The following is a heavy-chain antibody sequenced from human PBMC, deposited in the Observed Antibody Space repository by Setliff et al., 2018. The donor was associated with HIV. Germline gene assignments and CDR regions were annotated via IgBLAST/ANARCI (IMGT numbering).Heavy chain of an antibody. Sequence: PSETLSLTCAVYGGSFSGYYWSWIRQPPGKGLEWIGEINHSGSTNYNPSLKSRVTISVDTSKNQFSLKLSSVTAAETAVYYCARDGIAVAGTAFDIWGQGTMVTVSS. V-gene: IGHV4-34*01. CDR1: GGSFSGYY. CDR2: INHSGST. D-gene: IGHD6-19*01. J-gene: IGHJ3*02. CDR3: ARDGIAVAGTAFDI.